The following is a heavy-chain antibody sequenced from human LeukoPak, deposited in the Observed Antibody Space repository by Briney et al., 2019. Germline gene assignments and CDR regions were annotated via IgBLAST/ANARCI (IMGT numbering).Heavy chain of an antibody. J-gene: IGHJ4*02. D-gene: IGHD5-24*01. CDR3: ARNYAYNHFDY. CDR1: GFTFSSSW. Sequence: GGSLRLSCAVSGFTFSSSWMTWVRQVPGKGLEWVATMNSDGGQKSYVDSVKGRFTISRDNAKNSLYLQMNSLRAEDTAVYYCARNYAYNHFDYWGQGTLVTVSS. V-gene: IGHV3-7*01. CDR2: MNSDGGQK.